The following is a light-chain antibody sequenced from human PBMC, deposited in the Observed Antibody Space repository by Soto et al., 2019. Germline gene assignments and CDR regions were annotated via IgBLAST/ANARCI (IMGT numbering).Light chain of an antibody. Sequence: DIQMTQSPSTLSGSVGDRVTITCRASQTISSWLAWYQQKPGKAPKLLIYKASTLKSGVPSRFSGSGSGTEFTLTISRLQPDDFATYYCQHANSYSEAFGQGTKVELK. CDR1: QTISSW. CDR2: KAS. V-gene: IGKV1-5*03. J-gene: IGKJ1*01. CDR3: QHANSYSEA.